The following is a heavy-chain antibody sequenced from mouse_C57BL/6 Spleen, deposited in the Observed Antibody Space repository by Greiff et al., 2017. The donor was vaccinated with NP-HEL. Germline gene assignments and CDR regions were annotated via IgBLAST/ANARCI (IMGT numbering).Heavy chain of an antibody. V-gene: IGHV5-9-1*02. CDR3: TRRLSLGYFDV. J-gene: IGHJ1*03. D-gene: IGHD3-2*02. Sequence: EVKLMESGEGLVKPGGSLKLSCAASGFTFSSYAMSWVRQTPEKRLEWVAYISSGGDYIYYADTVKGRFTISRDNARNTLYLQMSSLKSEDTAMYYCTRRLSLGYFDVWGTGTTVTVSS. CDR2: ISSGGDYI. CDR1: GFTFSSYA.